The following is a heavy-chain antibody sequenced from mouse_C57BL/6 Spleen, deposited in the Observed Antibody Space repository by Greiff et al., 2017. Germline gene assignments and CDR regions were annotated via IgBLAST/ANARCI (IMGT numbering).Heavy chain of an antibody. Sequence: EVQLQQSGPGLVKPSQSLSLTCSVTGYSITSGYYWNWIRQFPGNQLEWMGYISYDGSNNYNPSLKNRISITRDTSKNQFFLTLNSVTTEDTATYYCARDRLRCFDYWGQGTTLTVSS. CDR1: GYSITSGYY. CDR2: ISYDGSN. J-gene: IGHJ2*01. CDR3: ARDRLRCFDY. V-gene: IGHV3-6*01. D-gene: IGHD1-1*01.